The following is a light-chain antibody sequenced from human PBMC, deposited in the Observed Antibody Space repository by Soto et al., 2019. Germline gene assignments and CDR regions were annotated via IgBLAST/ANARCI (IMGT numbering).Light chain of an antibody. Sequence: QSVLTQPPSASGTPGQRVTISCSGSTSNIGSNYVYWYQQLPGTAPKLLIYRNNQRPSGVPDRFSGAKSGTSASLAISGLRTEDEADYSCATWDDRLSGYILGTGTKVT. CDR1: TSNIGSNY. CDR3: ATWDDRLSGYI. V-gene: IGLV1-47*01. J-gene: IGLJ1*01. CDR2: RNN.